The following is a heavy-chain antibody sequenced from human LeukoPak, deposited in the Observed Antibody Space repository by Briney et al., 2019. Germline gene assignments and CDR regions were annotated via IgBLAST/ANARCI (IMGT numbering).Heavy chain of an antibody. J-gene: IGHJ4*02. CDR1: GGTFSSYA. Sequence: GASVKVSCKASGGTFSSYAISWVRQAPGQGLEWMGGIIPIFGTANYAQKFQGRVTITADESTSTAYMQLSSLRSEDTAVYYCALSMSMVRGVPLDYWGQGTLVTVSS. D-gene: IGHD3-10*01. CDR2: IIPIFGTA. CDR3: ALSMSMVRGVPLDY. V-gene: IGHV1-69*01.